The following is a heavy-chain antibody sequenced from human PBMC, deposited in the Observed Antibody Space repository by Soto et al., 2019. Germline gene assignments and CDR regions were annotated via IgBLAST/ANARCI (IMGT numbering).Heavy chain of an antibody. J-gene: IGHJ4*02. CDR2: IIPIFGTA. D-gene: IGHD6-13*01. Sequence: ASVKVSCKASGGTFSSYAISWVRQAPGQGLEWMGGIIPIFGTANYAQKFQGRVTITADESTSTAYMELSSLRSEDTAMYYCARQDGVAAAAFDYWGQGTLVTVSS. CDR1: GGTFSSYA. V-gene: IGHV1-69*13. CDR3: ARQDGVAAAAFDY.